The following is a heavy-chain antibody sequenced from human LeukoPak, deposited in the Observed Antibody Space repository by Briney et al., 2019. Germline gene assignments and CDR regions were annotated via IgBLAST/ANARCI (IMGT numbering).Heavy chain of an antibody. V-gene: IGHV1-18*01. CDR3: ARVTESYGSGRRHNYYYYYMDV. D-gene: IGHD3-10*01. CDR1: GYTFTNYG. CDR2: ISAYSGAT. Sequence: ASVKVSCKASGYTFTNYGINWVRQAPGQGLEWMGWISAYSGATNYAQNLQGRVTMTTHTSTSTAYMELRSLRSEDTAVYYCARVTESYGSGRRHNYYYYYMDVWGKGTTVTISS. J-gene: IGHJ6*03.